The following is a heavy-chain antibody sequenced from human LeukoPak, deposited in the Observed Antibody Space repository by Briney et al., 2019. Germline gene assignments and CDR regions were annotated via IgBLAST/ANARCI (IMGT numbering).Heavy chain of an antibody. CDR1: GFTFSSYW. J-gene: IGHJ5*02. CDR3: ARGTGITMIVVDLMGGLAP. CDR2: IASDGSST. V-gene: IGHV3-74*01. Sequence: SGGSLRLSCAASGFTFSSYWMNWVRQAPGKGLVWVSRIASDGSSTTYADSVKGRFSISRDNAKNTLYLQMNSLRVEDTAVYYCARGTGITMIVVDLMGGLAPWGQGTLVTVSS. D-gene: IGHD3-22*01.